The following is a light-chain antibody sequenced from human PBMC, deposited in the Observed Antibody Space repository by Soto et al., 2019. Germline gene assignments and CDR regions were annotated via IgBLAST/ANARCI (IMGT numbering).Light chain of an antibody. CDR2: GAS. CDR3: QHYANLPYT. J-gene: IGKJ2*01. V-gene: IGKV1-33*01. CDR1: QDITNF. Sequence: DIQLTQSPSSLSASVGDRVTITCQPSQDITNFLNWYQQKPGKAPRLLIAGASKLETGVPSRFSGSRSGTEYTFTIGSLQPEDIATYYCQHYANLPYTCGQGTKLEIK.